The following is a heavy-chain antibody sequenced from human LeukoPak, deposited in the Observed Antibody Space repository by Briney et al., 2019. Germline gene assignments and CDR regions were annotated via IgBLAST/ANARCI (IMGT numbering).Heavy chain of an antibody. D-gene: IGHD6-13*01. CDR2: IHYDGSNN. CDR3: AKDHGSSDWYYFDY. V-gene: IGHV3-30*02. Sequence: PRGSLRPSCAASGFTFSSYAMHWVRQAPGKGLEWVAFIHYDGSNNYYADSVKGRFTISRDNSKNTLYLQMNTLRADDTAVYYCAKDHGSSDWYYFDYWGQGTLVTVSS. J-gene: IGHJ4*02. CDR1: GFTFSSYA.